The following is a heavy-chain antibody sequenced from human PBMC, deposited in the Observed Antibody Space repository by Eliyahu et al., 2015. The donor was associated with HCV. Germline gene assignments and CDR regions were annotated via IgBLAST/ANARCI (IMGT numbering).Heavy chain of an antibody. V-gene: IGHV3-23*04. Sequence: EVQLVESGGGLVQPGGSLTLSCAASGFTFSRSTLTWVRQPPGKGLEWVSGIVSSDGATYYSDAVRGRFSISRDTFSNTLYLQMSSLRVEDTAVYYCARVPWGIAGHFDYWGQGALVTVSS. CDR3: ARVPWGIAGHFDY. CDR1: GFTFSRST. J-gene: IGHJ4*02. D-gene: IGHD7-27*01. CDR2: IVSSDGAT.